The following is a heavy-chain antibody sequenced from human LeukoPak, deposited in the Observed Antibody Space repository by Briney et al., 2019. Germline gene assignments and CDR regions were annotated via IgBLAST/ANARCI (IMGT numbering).Heavy chain of an antibody. CDR3: AKNYYDDSGYSPFDY. D-gene: IGHD3-22*01. V-gene: IGHV3-30*07. J-gene: IGHJ4*02. Sequence: GGSLRLSCAASGFTFSSYTMHWVRQAPGKGLEWVAVISYDGSNKYNADSVKGRFTISRDNPKNTLYLQMNSLRAEDTAVYYCAKNYYDDSGYSPFDYWGQGTLVTVSS. CDR2: ISYDGSNK. CDR1: GFTFSSYT.